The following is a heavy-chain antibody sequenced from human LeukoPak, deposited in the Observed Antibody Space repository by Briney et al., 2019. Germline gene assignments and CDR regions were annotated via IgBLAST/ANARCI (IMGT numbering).Heavy chain of an antibody. V-gene: IGHV1-18*04. Sequence: ASVKVSCKASGYTFTTNGVSWVLQAPGQGLEWLAWISPYDGDTNYTPDLQGRVTLSTDTSTSTAYMELTSLRSDDTAVYYCARLRGGIYSSRDAFDIWGQGTMVTVSS. CDR3: ARLRGGIYSSRDAFDI. CDR2: ISPYDGDT. J-gene: IGHJ3*02. CDR1: GYTFTTNG. D-gene: IGHD2-2*01.